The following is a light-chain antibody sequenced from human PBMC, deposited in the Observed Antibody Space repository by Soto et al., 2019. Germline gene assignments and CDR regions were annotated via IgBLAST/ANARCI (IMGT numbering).Light chain of an antibody. CDR1: QGISNY. CDR2: AAS. Sequence: DIQMTQSPSSLSASLGDRVTITCRPSQGISNYLAWYQQKPGKVPKLLIYAASTLQSGVPSRFSGSGSGTDFTLTISSLQPEDVATYYCQKYNSAPWTFGQGNKVEIK. CDR3: QKYNSAPWT. V-gene: IGKV1-27*01. J-gene: IGKJ1*01.